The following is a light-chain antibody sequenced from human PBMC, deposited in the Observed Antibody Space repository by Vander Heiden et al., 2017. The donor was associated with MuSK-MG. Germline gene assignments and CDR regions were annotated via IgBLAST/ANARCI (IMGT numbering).Light chain of an antibody. Sequence: DIQMTQSPSSVSASVGDRVTITCRASQDISTKLIWYQQKPGKAPKVLIYAASFLQNGVPSRFSGSGFGTDFTLTISSLQPEDFATYYGQQDKSFPFFSFGHGTKVDVK. CDR1: QDISTK. CDR3: QQDKSFPFFS. V-gene: IGKV1-12*02. CDR2: AAS. J-gene: IGKJ3*01.